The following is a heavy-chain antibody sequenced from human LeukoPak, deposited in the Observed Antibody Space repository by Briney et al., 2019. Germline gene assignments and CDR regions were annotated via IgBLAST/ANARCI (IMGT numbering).Heavy chain of an antibody. J-gene: IGHJ2*01. CDR3: ARDYSSGWLIRYFDL. V-gene: IGHV3-21*01. Sequence: GGSLRLSCAASGFTFSSYSMNWVHQAPGKGLEWVSSISSSSSYIYYADSVKGRFTISRDNAKNSLYLQMNSLRAEDTAVYYCARDYSSGWLIRYFDLWGRGTLVTVSS. CDR1: GFTFSSYS. CDR2: ISSSSSYI. D-gene: IGHD6-19*01.